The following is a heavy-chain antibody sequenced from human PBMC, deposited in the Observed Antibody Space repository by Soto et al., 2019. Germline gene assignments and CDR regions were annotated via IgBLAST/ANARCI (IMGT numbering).Heavy chain of an antibody. D-gene: IGHD3-22*01. CDR2: IYWDDDK. CDR3: ARDYYDSSGYYNWFDP. CDR1: GFSLSTSGVG. Sequence: QITLKESGPTLVKPTQTLTLTCTFSGFSLSTSGVGVGWIRQPPGKALEWLALIYWDDDKRYSPSLKSRLTITKDTSKNQVVLTMTNMDPVDTATYYCARDYYDSSGYYNWFDPWGQGTLVTVSS. V-gene: IGHV2-5*02. J-gene: IGHJ5*02.